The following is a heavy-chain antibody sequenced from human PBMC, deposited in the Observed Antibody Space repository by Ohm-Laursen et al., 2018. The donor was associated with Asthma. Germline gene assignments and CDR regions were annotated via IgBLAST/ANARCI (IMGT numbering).Heavy chain of an antibody. CDR3: ARHNWGDSGVLPRWFDP. V-gene: IGHV4-39*01. Sequence: GTLSLTCTVSGGSIISSYYYWGWIRQPPGKGLEWIGSIYYGGSTYYNPSLKSRVTMSVDTSKNQFSLQLYSVTAADMAVYFCARHNWGDSGVLPRWFDPWGQGTLVTVSS. CDR2: IYYGGST. J-gene: IGHJ5*02. CDR1: GGSIISSYYY. D-gene: IGHD3-16*01.